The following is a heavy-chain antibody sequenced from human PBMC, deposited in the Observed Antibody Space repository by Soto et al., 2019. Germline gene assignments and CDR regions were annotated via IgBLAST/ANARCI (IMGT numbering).Heavy chain of an antibody. D-gene: IGHD1-26*01. J-gene: IGHJ4*02. CDR2: IKEDGSES. Sequence: EVQLAESGGGLVQPGGSLRLSCVVSGLTFSRYWMIWVRQAPGKGLEWVANIKEDGSESYYVDSVKGRFTVSRDNAKKALYRHTSSMRGDNAAVYYCARHAGRSESYQNNYWGQGTLVTVAS. CDR1: GLTFSRYW. V-gene: IGHV3-7*01. CDR3: ARHAGRSESYQNNY.